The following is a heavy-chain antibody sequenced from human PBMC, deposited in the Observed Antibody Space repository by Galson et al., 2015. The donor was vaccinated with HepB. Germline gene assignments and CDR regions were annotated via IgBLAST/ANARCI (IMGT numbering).Heavy chain of an antibody. J-gene: IGHJ5*02. V-gene: IGHV1-18*01. Sequence: SVKVSCKASGYTLSSYSITWVRQGPGQGLEWMGWISAYNRHTNYAQKLPGNVTRTTDRATSTAYMELRSLRSDDTAIYYFARGALVLGVAGTQNNWFDPWGQGTLVTVSS. CDR1: GYTLSSYS. D-gene: IGHD2-15*01. CDR3: ARGALVLGVAGTQNNWFDP. CDR2: ISAYNRHT.